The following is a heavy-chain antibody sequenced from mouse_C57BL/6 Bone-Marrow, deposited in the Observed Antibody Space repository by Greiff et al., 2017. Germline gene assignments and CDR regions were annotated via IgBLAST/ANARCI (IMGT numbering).Heavy chain of an antibody. D-gene: IGHD1-1*01. Sequence: VKLVESGAELVKPGASVKLSCKASGYTFTSYWMHWVKQRPGQGLEWIGMIHPNSGSTNYNEKFKSKATLTVDKSSSTAYMQLSSLTSEDSAVYYCARYYPYRGAYWGQGTLVTVSA. CDR3: ARYYPYRGAY. V-gene: IGHV1-64*01. CDR1: GYTFTSYW. J-gene: IGHJ3*01. CDR2: IHPNSGST.